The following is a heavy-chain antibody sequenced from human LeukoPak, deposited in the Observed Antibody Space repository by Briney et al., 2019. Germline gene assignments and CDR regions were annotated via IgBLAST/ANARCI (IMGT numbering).Heavy chain of an antibody. CDR2: ISGNSGSI. J-gene: IGHJ4*02. Sequence: SLRLSCAASGFTFDDYAMHWVRQAPGKGLEWVSGISGNSGSIGYADSVKGRFTISRDNAKNTLYLQMNSLRAEDTALYYCAKDRDGYMGYFDYWGQGTLVTVSS. V-gene: IGHV3-9*01. D-gene: IGHD5-24*01. CDR1: GFTFDDYA. CDR3: AKDRDGYMGYFDY.